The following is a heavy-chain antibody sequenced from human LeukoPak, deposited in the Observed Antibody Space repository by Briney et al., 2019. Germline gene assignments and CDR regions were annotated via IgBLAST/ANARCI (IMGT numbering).Heavy chain of an antibody. CDR2: IYYSGST. J-gene: IGHJ4*02. Sequence: PSETLSLTCTVSGGSISSYYWSWIRQPPGKGLEWIGYIYYSGSTNYNPSLKSRVTISVDTSKNQFSLKLSSVTAADTAVYYCARYCSSTSCSPGFPVLWGQGTLVTVSS. CDR1: GGSISSYY. CDR3: ARYCSSTSCSPGFPVL. D-gene: IGHD2-2*01. V-gene: IGHV4-59*01.